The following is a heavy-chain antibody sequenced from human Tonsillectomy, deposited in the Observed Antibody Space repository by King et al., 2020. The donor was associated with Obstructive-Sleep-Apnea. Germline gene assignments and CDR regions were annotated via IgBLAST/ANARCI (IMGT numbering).Heavy chain of an antibody. J-gene: IGHJ4*02. V-gene: IGHV3-30-3*01. Sequence: VQLVESGGGVVQPGRSLRLSCAASGFTFSSYAMHWVRQAPGKGLEWVAVISYDGSNKYYADSVKGRFTISRDNSKNTLYLQMNSLRAEDTAVYYCARDRRGSGPPGDWGQGTLVTVSS. D-gene: IGHD6-19*01. CDR1: GFTFSSYA. CDR2: ISYDGSNK. CDR3: ARDRRGSGPPGD.